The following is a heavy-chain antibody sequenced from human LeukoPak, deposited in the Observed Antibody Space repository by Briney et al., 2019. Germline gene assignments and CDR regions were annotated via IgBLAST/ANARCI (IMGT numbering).Heavy chain of an antibody. CDR1: GYSFTSYW. J-gene: IGHJ4*02. D-gene: IGHD2-2*01. V-gene: IGHV5-51*01. CDR2: IYPGDSDT. Sequence: GESLKISCKGSGYSFTSYWIGWVRQTPGKGLEWMGIIYPGDSDTRYSPSFQGQVTISADKSISTAYLQWSSLKASDTAMYYCARRGVYCRSTSCYYFDYWGQGTLVTVSS. CDR3: ARRGVYCRSTSCYYFDY.